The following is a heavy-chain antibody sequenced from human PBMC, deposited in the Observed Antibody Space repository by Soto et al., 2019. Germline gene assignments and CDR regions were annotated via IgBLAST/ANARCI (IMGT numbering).Heavy chain of an antibody. CDR2: IYYSGST. CDR3: GSSVGGAAAGTVDY. J-gene: IGHJ4*02. D-gene: IGHD6-13*01. Sequence: QVQLQESGPGLVKPSQTLSLTCTVSGGSISSAGYYWTWICQHPGKGLEWIGYIYYSGSTYYNPSLKSRVTISVDTSKNQFSLKLSSVTAADTAVYYCGSSVGGAAAGTVDYWGQGTLVTVSS. V-gene: IGHV4-31*03. CDR1: GGSISSAGYY.